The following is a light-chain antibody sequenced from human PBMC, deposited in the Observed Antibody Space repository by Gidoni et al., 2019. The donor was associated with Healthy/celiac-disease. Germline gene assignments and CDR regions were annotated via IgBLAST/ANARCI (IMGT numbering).Light chain of an antibody. CDR2: AAS. J-gene: IGKJ3*01. Sequence: QLIQSPSSLSASVGDRVTITCRTSQSISSYLNWYQQKPGKAPKLLIHAASSLQRGVPSRFGGSGSRTDFTLTSSSLQPEDVATYYYQQSYSTPRTFGPGTKVDIK. V-gene: IGKV1-39*01. CDR3: QQSYSTPRT. CDR1: QSISSY.